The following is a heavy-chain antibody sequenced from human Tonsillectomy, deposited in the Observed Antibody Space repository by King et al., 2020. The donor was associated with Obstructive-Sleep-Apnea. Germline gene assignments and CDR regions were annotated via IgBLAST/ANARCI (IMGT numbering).Heavy chain of an antibody. Sequence: VQLQESGPGLVKPSQTLSLTFTVSGGSISSGDYYWSWIRHPPGKGLEWRGYIYYSGSTYYNPSPKSRVTISVDTSKNQFSLKLRSVTAADTAVYYCARGRSSSWYGEERTEDVDYWGQGTLVTVSS. CDR2: IYYSGST. CDR1: GGSISSGDYY. CDR3: ARGRSSSWYGEERTEDVDY. D-gene: IGHD6-13*01. J-gene: IGHJ4*02. V-gene: IGHV4-30-4*01.